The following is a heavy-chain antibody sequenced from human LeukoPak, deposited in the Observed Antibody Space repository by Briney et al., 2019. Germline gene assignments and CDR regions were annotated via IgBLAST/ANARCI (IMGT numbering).Heavy chain of an antibody. CDR3: ARSNHYYGSGSGDAFDI. J-gene: IGHJ3*02. CDR1: GYTFTGYY. Sequence: ASVNVSCKASGYTFTGYYMHWVRQAPGQGLEWMGWINPNSGGTNYAQKFQGWVTMTRDTSISTAYMELSRLRSDDTAVYYCARSNHYYGSGSGDAFDIWGQGTMVTVSS. D-gene: IGHD3-10*01. V-gene: IGHV1-2*04. CDR2: INPNSGGT.